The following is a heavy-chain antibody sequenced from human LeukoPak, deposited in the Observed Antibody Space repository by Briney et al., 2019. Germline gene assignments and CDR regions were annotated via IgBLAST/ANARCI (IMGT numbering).Heavy chain of an antibody. CDR3: ARYSYCGGDCYDAFDI. Sequence: SQTLSLTCTVTGGSISSGDYYWSWIRQPPGKGLEWIGYIYYSGSTYYNPSLKSRVTISVDTSKNQFSLKLSSVTAADTAVYYCARYSYCGGDCYDAFDIWGQGTMVTVSS. CDR2: IYYSGST. V-gene: IGHV4-30-4*01. D-gene: IGHD2-21*02. CDR1: GGSISSGDYY. J-gene: IGHJ3*02.